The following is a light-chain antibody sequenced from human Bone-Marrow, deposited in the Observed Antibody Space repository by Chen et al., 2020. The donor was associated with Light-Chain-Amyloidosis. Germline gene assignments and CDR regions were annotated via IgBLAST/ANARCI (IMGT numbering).Light chain of an antibody. CDR1: QGISKY. J-gene: IGKJ3*01. Sequence: DIQMTQSPSSLSASVGDRVTITCRASQGISKYLAWYQQKPGKVPKLLIYAASALQSGVPSRFSGSGSGTDFTLTISSLQPEDVATYYCQMHNSVGFTFGPGTKVDIK. CDR3: QMHNSVGFT. CDR2: AAS. V-gene: IGKV1-27*01.